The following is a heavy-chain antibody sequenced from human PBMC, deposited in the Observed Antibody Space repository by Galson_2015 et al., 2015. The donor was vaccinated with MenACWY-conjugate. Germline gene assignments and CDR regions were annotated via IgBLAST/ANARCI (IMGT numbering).Heavy chain of an antibody. CDR3: AAGPYGAPRCYYDY. Sequence: SVKVSCKGSGDTLSRYAIHWVRQAPGQRLEWMGWINAATGNTKYSETLLDRVTIRRDTSANTVYMELSSLSSEDTAVYYCAAGPYGAPRCYYDYWGQGSLVIVSS. J-gene: IGHJ4*02. CDR2: INAATGNT. V-gene: IGHV1-3*01. D-gene: IGHD4-17*01. CDR1: GDTLSRYA.